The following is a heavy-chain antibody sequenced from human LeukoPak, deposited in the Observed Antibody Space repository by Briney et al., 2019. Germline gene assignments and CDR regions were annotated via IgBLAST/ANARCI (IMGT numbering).Heavy chain of an antibody. Sequence: PGRSLRLSCAASGFTFSSYGMHWVRQAPGKGLEWVAVIWYDGSNKYYADSVKGRFTISRDNSKNTLYLQMNSLRAEDTAAYYCARDPLSDNYFDYWGQGTLVTVSS. V-gene: IGHV3-33*01. CDR2: IWYDGSNK. CDR3: ARDPLSDNYFDY. J-gene: IGHJ4*02. CDR1: GFTFSSYG. D-gene: IGHD2-21*02.